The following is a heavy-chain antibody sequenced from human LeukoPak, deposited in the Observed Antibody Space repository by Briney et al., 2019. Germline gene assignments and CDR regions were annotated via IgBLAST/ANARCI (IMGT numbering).Heavy chain of an antibody. CDR2: ISSSGSTI. J-gene: IGHJ4*02. CDR3: ARVAGKAGVHPVDY. V-gene: IGHV3-11*01. CDR1: GFTFRDYY. D-gene: IGHD3-10*01. Sequence: KPGGSLRLSCAASGFTFRDYYMSWIRQAPGKGLAWVSYISSSGSTIYYADSVKGRFTISRDNAKNSLYLQMNSLRAEDTAVYYCARVAGKAGVHPVDYWGQGTLVTVSS.